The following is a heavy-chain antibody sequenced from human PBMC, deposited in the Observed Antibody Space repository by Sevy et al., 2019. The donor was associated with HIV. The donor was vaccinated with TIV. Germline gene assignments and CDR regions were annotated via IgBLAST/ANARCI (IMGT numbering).Heavy chain of an antibody. J-gene: IGHJ4*02. CDR2: INPSGGST. D-gene: IGHD1-26*01. CDR1: GYTFTTYY. CDR3: ARASNDGWVGARALGY. Sequence: ASVKVSCKAYGYTFTTYYMHWVRQAPGQGLEWMGIINPSGGSTTYAQKFQGRVTMTRDTSTSTVYMELSSLRSEDTAVYYCARASNDGWVGARALGYWGQGTLVTVSS. V-gene: IGHV1-46*01.